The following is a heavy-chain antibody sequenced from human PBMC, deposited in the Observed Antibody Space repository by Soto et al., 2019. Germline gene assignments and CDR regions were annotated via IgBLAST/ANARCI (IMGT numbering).Heavy chain of an antibody. D-gene: IGHD3-16*01. Sequence: MQMVESGGGSVQPGGSLRLSCAASGFTFSHYWMHWVHQTPGKGLVWVSRINPAGTITNYADSVEGRFTISRDNADSALFLQMNSLSAEDTAIYYCTSDTFGLRDTWGQGTLVTVSS. CDR3: TSDTFGLRDT. CDR2: INPAGTIT. J-gene: IGHJ5*02. CDR1: GFTFSHYW. V-gene: IGHV3-74*01.